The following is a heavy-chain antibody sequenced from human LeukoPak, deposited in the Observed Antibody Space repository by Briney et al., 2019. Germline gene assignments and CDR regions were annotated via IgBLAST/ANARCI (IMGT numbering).Heavy chain of an antibody. CDR3: ARTSQYYYYYMDV. CDR1: AFTFSSYA. Sequence: GGSLRLSCAASAFTFSSYAMHWVRQAPGKGLEWVAVISYDGSNKYYADSVKGRFTISRDNSKNTLYLQMNSLRAEDTAVYYCARTSQYYYYYMDVWGKGTTVTVSS. CDR2: ISYDGSNK. V-gene: IGHV3-30*04. J-gene: IGHJ6*03.